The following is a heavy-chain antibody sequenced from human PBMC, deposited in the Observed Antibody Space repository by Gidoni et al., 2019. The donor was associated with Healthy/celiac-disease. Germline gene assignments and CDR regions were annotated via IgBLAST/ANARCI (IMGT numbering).Heavy chain of an antibody. Sequence: QVQLQQWGAGRLKPSETLSLTCAVYGGSFSGYYWSWILQPPGKGLEWIGEINHSGSTNYNPSLKSRVTISVDTSKNQFSLKLSSVTAADTAVYYCARGRVWFGAIDMDWGQGTLVTVSS. J-gene: IGHJ4*02. V-gene: IGHV4-34*01. CDR1: GGSFSGYY. CDR3: ARGRVWFGAIDMD. CDR2: INHSGST. D-gene: IGHD3-10*01.